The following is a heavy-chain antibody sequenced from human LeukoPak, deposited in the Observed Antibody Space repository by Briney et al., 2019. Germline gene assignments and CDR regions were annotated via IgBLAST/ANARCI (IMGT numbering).Heavy chain of an antibody. D-gene: IGHD6-19*01. Sequence: ASVKVSCKASGGTFSSYAISWVRQAPGQGIEWMGGIIPIFGTANYAQKFQGRVTITADKSTSTAYMELSSLRSEDTAVYYCAREGSSGWYEGGIFDCWGQGTLVTVSS. CDR3: AREGSSGWYEGGIFDC. CDR1: GGTFSSYA. J-gene: IGHJ4*02. CDR2: IIPIFGTA. V-gene: IGHV1-69*06.